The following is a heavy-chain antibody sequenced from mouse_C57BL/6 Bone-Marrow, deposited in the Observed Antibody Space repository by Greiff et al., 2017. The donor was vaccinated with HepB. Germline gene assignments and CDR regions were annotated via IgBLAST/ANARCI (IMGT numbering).Heavy chain of an antibody. J-gene: IGHJ1*03. D-gene: IGHD1-1*01. CDR2: IYPSDSET. Sequence: QVQLQQPGAELVRPGSSVKLSCKASGYTFTSYWMDWVKQRPGQGLEWIGNIYPSDSETHYNQKFKDKATLTVDKSSSTAYMQLSSLTSEDSAVYYCAGGIYYYGSSYDWYFDVWGTGTTVTVSS. CDR1: GYTFTSYW. CDR3: AGGIYYYGSSYDWYFDV. V-gene: IGHV1-61*01.